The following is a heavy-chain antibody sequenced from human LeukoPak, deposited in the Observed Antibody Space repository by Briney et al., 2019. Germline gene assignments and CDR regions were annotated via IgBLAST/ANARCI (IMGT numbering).Heavy chain of an antibody. CDR2: IYSGGST. CDR3: AKRQGGLDSPYFDY. V-gene: IGHV3-53*01. J-gene: IGHJ4*02. CDR1: GFTVSSNY. Sequence: GGSLRLSCAASGFTVSSNYMSWVRQAPGKGLEWVSVIYSGGSTYYADSVKGRFTISRDNSKNTLYLQMNSLRAEDTAVYYCAKRQGGLDSPYFDYWGQGTLVTVSS. D-gene: IGHD3-16*01.